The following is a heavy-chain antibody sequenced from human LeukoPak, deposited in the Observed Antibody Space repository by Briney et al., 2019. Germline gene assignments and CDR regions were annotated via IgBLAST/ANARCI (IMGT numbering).Heavy chain of an antibody. V-gene: IGHV1-24*01. CDR2: FDPEDGET. CDR1: GYTLTELS. J-gene: IGHJ4*02. Sequence: GASVKVSCKVSGYTLTELSMHWVRQAPGKGLEWMGGFDPEDGETIYAQKFQGRVTMTEDTSTDTAYMGLSSLRSEDTAVYYCATGVYAASSAPFDYWGQGTLVTVSS. D-gene: IGHD5/OR15-5a*01. CDR3: ATGVYAASSAPFDY.